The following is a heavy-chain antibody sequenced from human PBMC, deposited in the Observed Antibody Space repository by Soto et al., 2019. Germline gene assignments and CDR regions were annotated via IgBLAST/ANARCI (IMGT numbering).Heavy chain of an antibody. D-gene: IGHD2-2*01. CDR1: GGSFSGYY. CDR3: ARALPVSRYCISIDCPRSGMDV. Sequence: SETLSLTCAVYGGSFSGYYWSWVRQPPGKGLEWIAEINHSGSTNYNPSLKSRVTISVDTSKNYFSPKLSFVTAADTAVYYCARALPVSRYCISIDCPRSGMDVWGQGTTVTVSS. J-gene: IGHJ6*02. V-gene: IGHV4-34*01. CDR2: INHSGST.